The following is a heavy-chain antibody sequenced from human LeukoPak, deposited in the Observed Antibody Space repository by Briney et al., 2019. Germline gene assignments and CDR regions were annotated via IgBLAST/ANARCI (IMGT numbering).Heavy chain of an antibody. CDR3: ARVSYDFWSGYYYYYMDV. Sequence: ASVKVSCKASGYTFTSYYMHWVRQAPGQGLEWMGIINPSGGSTSYAQKFQGRVTMTRDTSTSTVYMELSSLRSEDTAVYYCARVSYDFWSGYYYYYMDVWGKGTTVTVS. CDR2: INPSGGST. D-gene: IGHD3-3*01. J-gene: IGHJ6*03. V-gene: IGHV1-46*01. CDR1: GYTFTSYY.